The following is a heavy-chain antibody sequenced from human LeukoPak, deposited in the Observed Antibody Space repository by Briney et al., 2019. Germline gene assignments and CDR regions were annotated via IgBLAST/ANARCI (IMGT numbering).Heavy chain of an antibody. V-gene: IGHV4-34*01. CDR1: GGSFSGYY. Sequence: SETLALTCAVYGGSFSGYYWSWIRQPPGKGLEWIGEINHSGSTNYNPSLKSRVTISVDTSKNQFSLKLSSVTAADTAVYYCARLVPQILRYFDWLRRPGYYYYYMDVWGKGTTVTISS. CDR3: ARLVPQILRYFDWLRRPGYYYYYMDV. D-gene: IGHD3-9*01. J-gene: IGHJ6*03. CDR2: INHSGST.